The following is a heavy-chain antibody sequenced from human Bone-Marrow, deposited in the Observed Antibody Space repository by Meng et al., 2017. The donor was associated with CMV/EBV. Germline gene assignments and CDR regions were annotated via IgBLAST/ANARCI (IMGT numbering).Heavy chain of an antibody. CDR2: IIPILGIA. Sequence: SVKVSCKASGGTFSSYTISWVRQAPGQGLEWMGGIIPILGIANYAQKFQGRVTITADKSTSTAYMELTSLRSDDTAVYYCARGYDYDFLSGYLPPEGGDYYYYYGMDVWGQGTTVTVSS. J-gene: IGHJ6*02. CDR1: GGTFSSYT. V-gene: IGHV1-69*10. CDR3: ARGYDYDFLSGYLPPEGGDYYYYYGMDV. D-gene: IGHD3-3*01.